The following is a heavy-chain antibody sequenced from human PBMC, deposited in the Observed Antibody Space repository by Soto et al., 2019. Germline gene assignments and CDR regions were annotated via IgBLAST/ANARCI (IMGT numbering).Heavy chain of an antibody. CDR2: IYYSGST. J-gene: IGHJ3*02. D-gene: IGHD3-16*01. CDR3: ARCDDYTGAFDI. CDR1: GGSISSSSYY. V-gene: IGHV4-39*01. Sequence: SETLSLTCTVSGGSISSSSYYWGWIRQPPGKGLEWIGSIYYSGSTYYNPSLKSRVTISVDTSKNQFSLKLSSVTAADTAVYYCARCDDYTGAFDIWGQGTMVTVSS.